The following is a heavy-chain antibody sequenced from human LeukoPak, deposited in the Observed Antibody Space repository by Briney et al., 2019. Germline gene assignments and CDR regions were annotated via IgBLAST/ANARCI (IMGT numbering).Heavy chain of an antibody. CDR3: ARGRLVDNVFDI. J-gene: IGHJ3*02. Sequence: PGGSLRLSCAASEFSVGSNYMTWVRQAPGKGLEWVSLIYSGGSTYYADSVKGRVTISRDNSKNTLYLQMNSLRAEDTAVYYCARGRLVDNVFDIWGQGTMVTVSS. V-gene: IGHV3-66*01. D-gene: IGHD3-9*01. CDR1: EFSVGSNY. CDR2: IYSGGST.